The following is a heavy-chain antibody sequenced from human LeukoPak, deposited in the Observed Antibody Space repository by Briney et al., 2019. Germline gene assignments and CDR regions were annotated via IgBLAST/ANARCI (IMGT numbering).Heavy chain of an antibody. V-gene: IGHV3-23*01. D-gene: IGHD2-2*01. Sequence: GGSLRLSCAASGFTFSSYAMSWVRQPPGKELEWVSSISGGCGNTYYADSVEARFTISRHNSKNTLYVQINSLRDEDTAVYYCAGAWPSECEQLPDCDAVDIWGQGTMVTVSS. CDR2: ISGGCGNT. J-gene: IGHJ3*02. CDR1: GFTFSSYA. CDR3: AGAWPSECEQLPDCDAVDI.